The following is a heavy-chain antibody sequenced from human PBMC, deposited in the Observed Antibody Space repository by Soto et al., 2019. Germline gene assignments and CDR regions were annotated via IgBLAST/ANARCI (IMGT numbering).Heavy chain of an antibody. D-gene: IGHD6-19*01. J-gene: IGHJ4*02. CDR3: ASNKLRIQWLAPRFDY. CDR2: IYHSGST. CDR1: GGSISSSNW. Sequence: QVQLQESGPGLVKPSGTLSLTCAVSGGSISSSNWWSWVRQPPGMGLEWIGEIYHSGSTNYNPSLKSRVTISVDKSKNQFSLKLSSVTAADTAVYYCASNKLRIQWLAPRFDYWGQGTLVTVSS. V-gene: IGHV4-4*02.